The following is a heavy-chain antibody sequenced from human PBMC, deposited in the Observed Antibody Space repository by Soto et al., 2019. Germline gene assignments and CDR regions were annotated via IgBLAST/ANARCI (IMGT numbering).Heavy chain of an antibody. J-gene: IGHJ4*02. CDR3: ATGSIAVAAGY. CDR1: GYTFTTYA. V-gene: IGHV1-3*01. D-gene: IGHD6-19*01. CDR2: ISAGSGDT. Sequence: ASVKVSCKASGYTFTTYALQWVRQAPGQGLEWLGWISAGSGDTRYSQNFQGRVTITRDTSASTAYMELSSLRSEDTAVYYCATGSIAVAAGYWGQGTLVTVSS.